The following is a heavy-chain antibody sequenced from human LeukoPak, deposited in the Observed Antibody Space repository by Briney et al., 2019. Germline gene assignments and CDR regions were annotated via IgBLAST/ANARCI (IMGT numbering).Heavy chain of an antibody. V-gene: IGHV3-7*01. CDR2: IKQDGSDK. CDR3: ARAQYSSSWPFDY. J-gene: IGHJ4*02. D-gene: IGHD6-13*01. Sequence: GGSLRLSCGASGFMFSSYWMTWVRQAPGKGLEWVASIKQDGSDKYYVDSVKGRFTISRDNAKNSLYLQMNSLRVEDTAVYYCARAQYSSSWPFDYWGQGTLVTVSS. CDR1: GFMFSSYW.